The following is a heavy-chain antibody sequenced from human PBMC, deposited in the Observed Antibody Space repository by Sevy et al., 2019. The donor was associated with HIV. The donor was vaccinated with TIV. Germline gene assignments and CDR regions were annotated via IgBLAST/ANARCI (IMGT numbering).Heavy chain of an antibody. D-gene: IGHD1-20*01. V-gene: IGHV4-59*01. CDR2: IYYSGST. CDR1: GGSMNLYY. CDR3: TRLEFNWNDVDY. J-gene: IGHJ4*02. Sequence: SETLSLTCSVSGGSMNLYYWSWIRQPPGKGLEWIGFIYYSGSTNYNPSLKGRVTISVDTSENQFSLKLSSVTAADTAVYYCTRLEFNWNDVDYWGEGTLVSVSS.